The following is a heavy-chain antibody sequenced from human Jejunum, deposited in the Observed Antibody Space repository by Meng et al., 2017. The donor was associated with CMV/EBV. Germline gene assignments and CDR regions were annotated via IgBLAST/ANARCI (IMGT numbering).Heavy chain of an antibody. CDR1: YAFTSYG. D-gene: IGHD5-18*01. Sequence: YAFTSYGISWLRQAPGQGLEWLGWISAYNGDTNFAQKVQGRLTMTTDTTTSTAYMELRSLRSDDTAVYYCARDSGYTYGQEALKYFDYWGQGTLVTVSS. CDR3: ARDSGYTYGQEALKYFDY. J-gene: IGHJ4*02. V-gene: IGHV1-18*01. CDR2: ISAYNGDT.